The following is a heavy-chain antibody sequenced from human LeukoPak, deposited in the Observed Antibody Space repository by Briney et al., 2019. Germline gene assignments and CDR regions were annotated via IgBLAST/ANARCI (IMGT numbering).Heavy chain of an antibody. CDR2: IGGGLT. V-gene: IGHV3-23*01. CDR3: VKRTDGSGNYCMDY. J-gene: IGHJ4*01. Sequence: GGSLRLSCAASGFTLSNYAMNWVRQAPGKGLEWVSAIGGGLTYYADSVKGRFTISRDDSKNTLYLQMNSLRAEDTAVYYCVKRTDGSGNYCMDYWGHGILVTVSS. D-gene: IGHD3-10*01. CDR1: GFTLSNYA.